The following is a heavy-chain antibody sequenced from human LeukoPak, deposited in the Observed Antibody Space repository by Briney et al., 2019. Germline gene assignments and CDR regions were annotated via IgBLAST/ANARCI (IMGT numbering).Heavy chain of an antibody. J-gene: IGHJ3*02. D-gene: IGHD3-9*01. CDR2: IYFSGST. CDR3: ARADYDMAFDI. Sequence: SETLSLTCTVSGGSISSGGYYWRWIRQHPGKGLEWIGYIYFSGSTDYNRFLKSRFTMSVDTSKSQFYLKLSSVTAADTAVYYCARADYDMAFDIWGQGTMVTVSS. V-gene: IGHV4-31*03. CDR1: GGSISSGGYY.